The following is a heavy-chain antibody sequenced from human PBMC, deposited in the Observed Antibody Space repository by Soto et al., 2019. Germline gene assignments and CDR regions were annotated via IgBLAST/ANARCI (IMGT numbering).Heavy chain of an antibody. CDR1: GFVFSNFG. D-gene: IGHD2-2*01. CDR2: IWYDGSKQ. CDR3: ARAPPQPEPYAFDY. V-gene: IGHV3-33*01. Sequence: QVQLVESGGDVVQPGRSLRLSCVVSGFVFSNFGMHWVRQAPDKGLEWLAVIWYDGSKQYYGDSVKGRFTISRDNSKNTVYLQMNSLRVEDTAVYYCARAPPQPEPYAFDYWGQGTLVTVSS. J-gene: IGHJ4*02.